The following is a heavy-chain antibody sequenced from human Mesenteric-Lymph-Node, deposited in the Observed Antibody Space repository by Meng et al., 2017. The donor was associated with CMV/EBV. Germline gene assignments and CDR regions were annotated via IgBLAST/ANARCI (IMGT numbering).Heavy chain of an antibody. CDR3: ARDYSVTGWPPDY. CDR1: GFIFSNYA. V-gene: IGHV3-30*04. CDR2: VSYEGGDK. J-gene: IGHJ4*02. Sequence: GGSLRLSCAASGFIFSNYAMHWVRRAPGKGLEWVAIVSYEGGDKYYADSVKGRFTASKDNSKNTLYLQMNSLRVEDTAVYYCARDYSVTGWPPDYWGQGTLVTVSS. D-gene: IGHD5/OR15-5a*01.